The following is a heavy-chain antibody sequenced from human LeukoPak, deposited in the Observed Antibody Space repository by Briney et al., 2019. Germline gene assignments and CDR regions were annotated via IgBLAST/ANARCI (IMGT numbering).Heavy chain of an antibody. CDR1: GGSISNYY. D-gene: IGHD6-13*01. J-gene: IGHJ4*02. Sequence: SGTLSLTCTVSGGSISNYYWSWIRQPPGKGLEWIGYISHSGSTNYNPSLKSRVTISVDTSKNQFSLKLSSVTAADTAVYYCARHAMGSSWYYDYWGQGTLVTVSS. V-gene: IGHV4-59*08. CDR3: ARHAMGSSWYYDY. CDR2: ISHSGST.